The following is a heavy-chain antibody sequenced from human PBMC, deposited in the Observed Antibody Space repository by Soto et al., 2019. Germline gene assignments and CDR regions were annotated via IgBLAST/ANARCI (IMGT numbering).Heavy chain of an antibody. V-gene: IGHV1-69*12. Sequence: QVQLVQSGAEVKKPGSSVKVSCKASGGTFSIYAISWVRQAPGQGLEWMGGIIPIFGTANYAQMFQGRVTITADESTSTAYMELSSLRSEDTAVYYCARDLKTPKYYYDSSGLQGAFEIWGQGTMVTVSS. J-gene: IGHJ3*02. CDR2: IIPIFGTA. D-gene: IGHD3-22*01. CDR3: ARDLKTPKYYYDSSGLQGAFEI. CDR1: GGTFSIYA.